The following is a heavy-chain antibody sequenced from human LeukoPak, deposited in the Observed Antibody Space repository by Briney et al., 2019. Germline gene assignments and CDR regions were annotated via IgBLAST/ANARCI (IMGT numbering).Heavy chain of an antibody. Sequence: GGSLRLFCAASGFTLSIYSMNWVPKSPGEGVECVSYISSRRSTIYYAVSVKGRFPISRDNSKNPLYLQMNSLKAEDMAVYYCARDRAHYDILTGRGHYYGMDVWGQGTTVTVSS. D-gene: IGHD3-9*01. CDR1: GFTLSIYS. J-gene: IGHJ6*02. CDR3: ARDRAHYDILTGRGHYYGMDV. CDR2: ISSRRSTI. V-gene: IGHV3-48*01.